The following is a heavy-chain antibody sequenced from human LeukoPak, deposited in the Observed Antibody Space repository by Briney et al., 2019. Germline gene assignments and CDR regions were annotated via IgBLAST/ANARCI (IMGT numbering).Heavy chain of an antibody. J-gene: IGHJ4*02. CDR2: INRSGST. Sequence: SETLSLTCAVYGGSFSDFYWSWIRQPPGKGLEWIGEINRSGSTSYNPSLKSRVTISVDTSKNQFSLKLSSVAAADTAVYYCAREAAVAKRGDYFDYWGQGTLVTVSS. V-gene: IGHV4-34*01. CDR3: AREAAVAKRGDYFDY. D-gene: IGHD6-19*01. CDR1: GGSFSDFY.